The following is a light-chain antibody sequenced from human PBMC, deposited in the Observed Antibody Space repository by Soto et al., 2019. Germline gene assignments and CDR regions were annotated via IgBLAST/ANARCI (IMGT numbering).Light chain of an antibody. Sequence: IVVTQSPDSLAVSLGERATINCRSSQSVLFSTNNKNYLAWYQQKPGQAPRLLIYGASTRATGIPARFGGSGSGTEFTLTITSLQSEDFAVYYCQQYNFWPLTFGGGTKVDIK. CDR3: QQYNFWPLT. V-gene: IGKV4-1*01. CDR2: GAS. CDR1: QSVLFSTNNKNY. J-gene: IGKJ4*01.